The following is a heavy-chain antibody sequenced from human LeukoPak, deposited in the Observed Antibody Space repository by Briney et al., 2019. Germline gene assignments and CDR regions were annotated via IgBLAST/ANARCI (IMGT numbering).Heavy chain of an antibody. Sequence: ASVKVSCKASGYTFTSYGISWVRQAPGQGLEWMGWISAYNGNTNYAQKLQGRVTMTTDTSTSTAYMELRSLRSDDTAVYYCARAGSGYYDSSGAHNWFDPWGQGTLVTVSS. D-gene: IGHD3-22*01. CDR3: ARAGSGYYDSSGAHNWFDP. CDR2: ISAYNGNT. V-gene: IGHV1-18*01. CDR1: GYTFTSYG. J-gene: IGHJ5*02.